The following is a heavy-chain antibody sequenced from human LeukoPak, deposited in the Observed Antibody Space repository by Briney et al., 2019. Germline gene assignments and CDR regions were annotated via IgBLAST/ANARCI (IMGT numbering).Heavy chain of an antibody. CDR1: GYTFTSYY. CDR2: INPSGGST. D-gene: IGHD6-19*01. J-gene: IGHJ4*02. CDR3: ARARGGSGWFILYFDY. V-gene: IGHV1-46*01. Sequence: ASVKVSCKASGYTFTSYYIHWVRQAPGQGLEWMGIINPSGGSTSYAQKFQGRVTMTRDTSTSTVYMELSSLRSEDTAVYYCARARGGSGWFILYFDYWGQGPLVTVSS.